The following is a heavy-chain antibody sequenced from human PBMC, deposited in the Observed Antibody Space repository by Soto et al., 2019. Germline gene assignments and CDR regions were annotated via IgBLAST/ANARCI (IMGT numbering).Heavy chain of an antibody. V-gene: IGHV3-13*01. CDR2: IGTLSDT. Sequence: GSLRLSCAGSGFTFSTFDIHWVRQAPGKGLEWVSGIGTLSDTFYAASVQGRFTISRQNAKNSVYLQMNSLRAGDTAFYNCARGRSFSYDSTPPPMFDPWGQGTLVTVSS. CDR3: ARGRSFSYDSTPPPMFDP. D-gene: IGHD3-10*01. J-gene: IGHJ5*02. CDR1: GFTFSTFD.